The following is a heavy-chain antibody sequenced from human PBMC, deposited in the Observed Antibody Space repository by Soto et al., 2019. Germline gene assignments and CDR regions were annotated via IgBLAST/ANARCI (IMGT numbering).Heavy chain of an antibody. D-gene: IGHD2-15*01. CDR2: ISYDGSNK. CDR1: GFPFSSYG. Sequence: QVQLVESGGGVVQPGRSLRLSCAASGFPFSSYGMHWVRQAPGKGLEWVAHISYDGSNKHYTDSVKGRFTISRDNSKNMLYLPMSSLRAEDTAVYYWAGGQYYFDYCGQGTRVSVSS. CDR3: AGGQYYFDY. V-gene: IGHV3-30*03. J-gene: IGHJ4*02.